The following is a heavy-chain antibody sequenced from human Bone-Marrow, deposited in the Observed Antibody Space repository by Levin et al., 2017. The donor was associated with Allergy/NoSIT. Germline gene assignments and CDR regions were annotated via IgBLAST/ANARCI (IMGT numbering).Heavy chain of an antibody. CDR2: VRWNSGII. J-gene: IGHJ4*02. CDR1: GINFNNYA. CDR3: AQAGMGAVPAARAFDH. V-gene: IGHV3-9*01. Sequence: PWGSLRLSCAASGINFNNYAMHWVRQAPGKGLEWVSYVRWNSGIIVYADSVRGRFTISRDNAGKSLYLQMNSLRPDDTALYYCAQAGMGAVPAARAFDHWGQGALVTVSS. D-gene: IGHD2-2*01.